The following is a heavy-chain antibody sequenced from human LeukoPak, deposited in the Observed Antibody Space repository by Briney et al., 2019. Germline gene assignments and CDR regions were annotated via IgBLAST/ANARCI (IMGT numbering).Heavy chain of an antibody. CDR1: GFTFSSYW. Sequence: PGGSLRLSCAASGFTFSSYWMHWVRQAPGKGLEWVSYISSSGSTIYYADSVKGRFTISRDNAKNSLYLQMNSLRPEDTAVYYCAKERGDYDILTDYYEGNCFDPWGQGTLVNVSS. V-gene: IGHV3-48*04. D-gene: IGHD3-9*01. J-gene: IGHJ5*02. CDR2: ISSSGSTI. CDR3: AKERGDYDILTDYYEGNCFDP.